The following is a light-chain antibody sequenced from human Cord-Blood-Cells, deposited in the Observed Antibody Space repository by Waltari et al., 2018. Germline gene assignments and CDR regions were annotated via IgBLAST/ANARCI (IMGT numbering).Light chain of an antibody. J-gene: IGKJ4*01. Sequence: IQMTQSPSSLSASVGERVTITCRASPSISSYLNWYQQKPGKAPKLLIYAASSLQSGVPSRFSGSGSGTDFTLTISSLQPEDFATYYCQQSYSTPLTFGGGTKVEIK. CDR3: QQSYSTPLT. V-gene: IGKV1-39*01. CDR1: PSISSY. CDR2: AAS.